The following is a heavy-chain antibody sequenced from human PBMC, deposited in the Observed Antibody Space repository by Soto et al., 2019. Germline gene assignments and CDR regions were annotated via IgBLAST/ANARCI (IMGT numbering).Heavy chain of an antibody. V-gene: IGHV1-69*06. CDR3: ARDLSGHDFITELGDPYYGMDV. J-gene: IGHJ6*02. Sequence: QVQLVQSGAEVKKPGSSVKVSCKASGGSFRIYAFSWVRQAPGQGLEWMGAIIPNFGTTNYAQKFQGRVTITADKSTSTVYMELSSLRSEDTAVYYCARDLSGHDFITELGDPYYGMDVWGQGTTVTVSS. CDR2: IIPNFGTT. CDR1: GGSFRIYA. D-gene: IGHD3-16*01.